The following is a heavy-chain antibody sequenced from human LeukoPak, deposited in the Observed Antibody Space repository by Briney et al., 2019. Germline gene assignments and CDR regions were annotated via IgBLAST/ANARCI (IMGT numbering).Heavy chain of an antibody. CDR2: INPSGGST. D-gene: IGHD6-13*01. CDR1: GYTFTSYY. V-gene: IGHV1-46*01. CDR3: VREVAAAGDY. J-gene: IGHJ4*02. Sequence: ASVQVSCKASGYTFTSYYMHWVRQAPGQGLEWMGIINPSGGSTSYAQEFQGRVTMTRDKSTSTVYMELSSLRFEDTAVYYCVREVAAAGDYWGQGTLVTVSS.